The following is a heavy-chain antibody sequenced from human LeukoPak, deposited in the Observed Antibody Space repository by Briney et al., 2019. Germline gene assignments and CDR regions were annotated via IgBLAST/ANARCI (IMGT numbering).Heavy chain of an antibody. CDR3: ARAVFDLDSIDY. CDR2: INHSGST. D-gene: IGHD3-3*01. CDR1: GGSFSGYY. Sequence: PSETLSLTCAVYGGSFSGYYWSWIRQPPGKGLEWIGEINHSGSTNYNPPLKSRVTISVDTSKNQCPLKLSSLTAADTAVYYCARAVFDLDSIDYWGQGTLVTVSS. V-gene: IGHV4-34*01. J-gene: IGHJ4*02.